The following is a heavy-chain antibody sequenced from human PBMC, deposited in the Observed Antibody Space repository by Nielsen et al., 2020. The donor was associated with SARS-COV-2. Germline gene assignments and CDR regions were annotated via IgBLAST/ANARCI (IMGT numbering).Heavy chain of an antibody. CDR3: ARRSGYYYGSGSLD. V-gene: IGHV5-51*01. J-gene: IGHJ4*02. CDR1: GYSFTSYW. D-gene: IGHD3-10*01. CDR2: ISPGDSDT. Sequence: GGSLRLSCKGSGYSFTSYWIGWVRQLPGKGLEWMGIISPGDSDTRYSPSFQGQVTISADKSISTAYLQWSSLKASDTAMYYCARRSGYYYGSGSLDWGQGTLVTVSS.